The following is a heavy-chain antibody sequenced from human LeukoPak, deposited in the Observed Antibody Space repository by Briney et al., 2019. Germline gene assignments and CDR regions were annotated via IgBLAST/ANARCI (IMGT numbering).Heavy chain of an antibody. Sequence: GGSLRLSCAASGFTFSSYAMSWVRQAPGKGLEWVSAISGSGGSTYYADSVKGRFTISRDNSKNTLYLQMNSLRAEDTAVYYCARGMKYSTGWYNMDVWGKGTTVTISS. D-gene: IGHD6-19*01. CDR1: GFTFSSYA. CDR2: ISGSGGST. CDR3: ARGMKYSTGWYNMDV. J-gene: IGHJ6*03. V-gene: IGHV3-23*01.